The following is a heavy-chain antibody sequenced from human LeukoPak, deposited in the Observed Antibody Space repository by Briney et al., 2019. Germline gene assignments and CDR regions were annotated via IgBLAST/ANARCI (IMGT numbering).Heavy chain of an antibody. CDR1: GFDFSSYT. CDR2: ISYNGRNE. Sequence: GGSLRLSCVGSGFDFSSYTMNWVRQAPGKGLEWLTFISYNGRNEFYADSVKGRFTVSRDNSKSALYVQMNSLRPEDTAVYYCTRDAVAYSSVYGAGKYIDDWGQGTLVIVSS. D-gene: IGHD5/OR15-5a*01. CDR3: TRDAVAYSSVYGAGKYIDD. J-gene: IGHJ4*02. V-gene: IGHV3-30*14.